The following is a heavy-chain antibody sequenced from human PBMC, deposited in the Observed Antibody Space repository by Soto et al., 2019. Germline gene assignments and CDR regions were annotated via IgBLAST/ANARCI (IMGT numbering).Heavy chain of an antibody. CDR1: GFPFRSYA. V-gene: IGHV3-23*01. CDR2: ISGSGGST. CDR3: AKDPYYDFWSGYYEGHYGMDV. Sequence: EVQLLESGGGLVQPGGSLRLSCAASGFPFRSYAMSWVRQAPGKGLEWVSAISGSGGSTYYADSVKGRFTISRDNSKNTLYLQMNSLRAEDTAVYYCAKDPYYDFWSGYYEGHYGMDVWGQGTTVTVSS. J-gene: IGHJ6*02. D-gene: IGHD3-3*01.